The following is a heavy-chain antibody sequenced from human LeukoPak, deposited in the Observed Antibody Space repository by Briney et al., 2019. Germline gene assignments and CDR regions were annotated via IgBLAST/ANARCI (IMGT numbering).Heavy chain of an antibody. J-gene: IGHJ4*02. CDR2: IRYDGSNK. Sequence: GGSLRLSCAASGFTFSSYGMHWVRQAPGKGLEWVAFIRYDGSNKYYADSVKGRFTISRDNSKNTLYLQMNSLRAEDTAVYYCAKYPNPYSSSWYFDYWGQGTLVTVSS. CDR1: GFTFSSYG. CDR3: AKYPNPYSSSWYFDY. D-gene: IGHD6-13*01. V-gene: IGHV3-30*02.